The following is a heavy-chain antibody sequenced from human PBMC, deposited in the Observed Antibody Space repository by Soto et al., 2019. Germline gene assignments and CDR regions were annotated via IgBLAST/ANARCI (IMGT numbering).Heavy chain of an antibody. CDR1: GFTFSSYG. D-gene: IGHD3-22*01. Sequence: GGSLRLSCAASGFTFSSYGMHWVRQAPGKGLEWVSSINTFGSNIYYADSVKGRFTISRDNAENSLYLQMNSLRAEDTGLYYCARDQDYYDLYYHGMDVWGQGTTVTVSS. V-gene: IGHV3-21*01. CDR2: INTFGSNI. J-gene: IGHJ6*02. CDR3: ARDQDYYDLYYHGMDV.